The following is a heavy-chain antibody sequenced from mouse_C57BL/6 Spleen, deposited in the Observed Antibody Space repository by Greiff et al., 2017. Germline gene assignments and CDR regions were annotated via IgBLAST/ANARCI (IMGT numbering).Heavy chain of an antibody. CDR3: ARRTLYYGSSRGYFDV. CDR2: FHPYNDDT. Sequence: VQLQQSGAELVKPGASVKMSCKASGYTFTTYPIEWMKQNHGKSLEWIGNFHPYNDDTKYNEKFKGKATLTVEKSSSTVYLELSRLTSDYSAVYYCARRTLYYGSSRGYFDVWGTGTTVTVSS. J-gene: IGHJ1*03. D-gene: IGHD1-1*01. CDR1: GYTFTTYP. V-gene: IGHV1-47*01.